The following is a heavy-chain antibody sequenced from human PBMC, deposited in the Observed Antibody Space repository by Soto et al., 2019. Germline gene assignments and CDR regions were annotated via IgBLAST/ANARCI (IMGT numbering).Heavy chain of an antibody. CDR1: GGSISSYY. CDR2: IYTSGST. D-gene: IGHD3-22*01. V-gene: IGHV4-4*07. J-gene: IGHJ3*02. CDR3: ARRVDHYDSSGDANDI. Sequence: QVQLQESGPGLVKPSETLSLTCTVSGGSISSYYWSWIRQPAGKGLEWIGRIYTSGSTNYNPSLKSRVTMSVDTSKNEFSLKLTSVTAADTAVYYCARRVDHYDSSGDANDIWGQGTMVTVSS.